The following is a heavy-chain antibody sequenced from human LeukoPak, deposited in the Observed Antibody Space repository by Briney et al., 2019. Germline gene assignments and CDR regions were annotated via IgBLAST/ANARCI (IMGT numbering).Heavy chain of an antibody. J-gene: IGHJ4*02. V-gene: IGHV3-74*01. CDR1: GFSFSSYW. CDR3: ARLGSGSTLDC. Sequence: GGSLRLSCAVSGFSFSSYWMHWVCQAPAQSLVLVSRISSDGSCTRYTDSAKCLLTITRDNANNTLNLQTMHLRAVATAVYYCARLGSGSTLDCWGQGILVTVSS. CDR2: ISSDGSCT. D-gene: IGHD3-10*01.